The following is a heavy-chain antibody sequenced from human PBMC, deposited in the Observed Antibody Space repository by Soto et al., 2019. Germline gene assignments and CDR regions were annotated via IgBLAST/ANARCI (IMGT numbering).Heavy chain of an antibody. CDR3: ARSVYDFRRRPPHWFDP. V-gene: IGHV4-39*01. CDR2: IYYSGST. CDR1: GGAISSSSDY. D-gene: IGHD3-3*01. Sequence: SETRSLTCTVSGGAISSSSDYWGWIRQPPGKGLEWIGSIYYSGSTYYNPSLKRRVTISVETSRNQFSLKLSSVTAADTAVYYCARSVYDFRRRPPHWFDPWGKGTLVTVSS. J-gene: IGHJ5*02.